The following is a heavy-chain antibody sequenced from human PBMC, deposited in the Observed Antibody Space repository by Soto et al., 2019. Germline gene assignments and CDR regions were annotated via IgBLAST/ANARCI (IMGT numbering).Heavy chain of an antibody. CDR2: IYHSGST. Sequence: SETLSLTCAVSGGSISSGGYSWSWIRQPPGKGLEWIGYIYHSGSTYYNPSLKSRVTISVDRSKNQFSLKLSSVTAEDTAVYYCARRIAAASTGWFDPWGQGTLVTVS. CDR1: GGSISSGGYS. CDR3: ARRIAAASTGWFDP. V-gene: IGHV4-30-2*01. J-gene: IGHJ5*02. D-gene: IGHD6-13*01.